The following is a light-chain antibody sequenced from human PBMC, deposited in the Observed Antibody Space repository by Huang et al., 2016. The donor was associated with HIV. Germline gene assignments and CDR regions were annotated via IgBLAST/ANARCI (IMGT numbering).Light chain of an antibody. J-gene: IGKJ2*01. CDR1: QSLLHSNGYNY. Sequence: DIVMTQSPLSLPVTPGEPASISCRSSQSLLHSNGYNYLDWYLQKPGQSPQLLIYLGSNRASGVPERFSGSGSGTDFTLKINRVEAEDVGVYYCMQALQTPLTFGQGTKLEIK. V-gene: IGKV2-28*01. CDR3: MQALQTPLT. CDR2: LGS.